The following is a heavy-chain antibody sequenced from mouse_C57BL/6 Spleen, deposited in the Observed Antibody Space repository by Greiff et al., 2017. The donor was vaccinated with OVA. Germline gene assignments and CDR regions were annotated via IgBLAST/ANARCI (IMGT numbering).Heavy chain of an antibody. CDR1: GYTFTSYW. V-gene: IGHV1-55*01. D-gene: IGHD1-1*01. Sequence: QVQLQQPGAELVKPGASVKMSCKASGYTFTSYWITWVKQRPGQGLEWIGDIYPGSGSTNYNEKFKSKATLTVDTSSSTAYMQLSSLTSEDSAVYYCAREAYGSSPAWFAYWGQGTLVTVSA. CDR2: IYPGSGST. CDR3: AREAYGSSPAWFAY. J-gene: IGHJ3*01.